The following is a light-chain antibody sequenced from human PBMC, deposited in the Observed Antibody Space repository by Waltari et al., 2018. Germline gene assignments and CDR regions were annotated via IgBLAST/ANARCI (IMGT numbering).Light chain of an antibody. CDR1: SPNIGSHP. CDR2: GNN. Sequence: QSVLTQPPSASGTPGQRVTISGSGISPNIGSHPVTWYQQLPGAAPKLLVYGNNQRPSGVPDRFSGSKSGTSASLAISGLQSEDEADYYCAAWDDSLNGVVFGGGTKLTVL. CDR3: AAWDDSLNGVV. J-gene: IGLJ2*01. V-gene: IGLV1-44*01.